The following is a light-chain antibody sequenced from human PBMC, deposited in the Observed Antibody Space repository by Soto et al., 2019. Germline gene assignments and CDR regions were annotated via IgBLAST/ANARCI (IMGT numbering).Light chain of an antibody. J-gene: IGLJ3*02. CDR3: CSYAGSYTGV. CDR1: SSDVGVYDY. CDR2: DVR. Sequence: QSALTQPRSVSGSPGQSVTISCTGTSSDVGVYDYVSWYQQHPGKAPKLMIYDVRKRPSGVPDRFSGSKSGNTASLTISGLQAEDEADYYCCSYAGSYTGVFGGGTKLTVL. V-gene: IGLV2-11*01.